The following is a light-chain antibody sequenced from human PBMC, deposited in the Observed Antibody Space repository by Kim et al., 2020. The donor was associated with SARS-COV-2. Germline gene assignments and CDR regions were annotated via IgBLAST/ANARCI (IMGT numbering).Light chain of an antibody. Sequence: QSVLTQPPSVSAAPGHKVTISCSGSRSNIGNNPVSWYQQFPGTAPRLITYDNDKRPSGIPDRFSSSKSGTSATLGITGLRTGDEAAYYCATWDSSLSVEVFGGGTKVTVL. CDR3: ATWDSSLSVEV. J-gene: IGLJ3*02. V-gene: IGLV1-51*01. CDR2: DND. CDR1: RSNIGNNP.